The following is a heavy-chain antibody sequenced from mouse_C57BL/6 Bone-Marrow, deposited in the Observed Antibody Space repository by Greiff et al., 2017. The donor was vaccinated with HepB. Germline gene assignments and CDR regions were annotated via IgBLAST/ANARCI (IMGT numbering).Heavy chain of an antibody. J-gene: IGHJ2*01. D-gene: IGHD1-1*01. V-gene: IGHV6-6*01. CDR3: TVSGRDGSSFFDY. CDR2: IRNKANNHAT. CDR1: GFTFSDAW. Sequence: EVHLVESGGGLVQPGGSMKLSCAASGFTFSDAWMDWVRQSPEKGLEWVAEIRNKANNHATYYAESVKGRFTISRDDSKSSVYLQMNSLRAEDTGIYYGTVSGRDGSSFFDYWGQGTTLTVSS.